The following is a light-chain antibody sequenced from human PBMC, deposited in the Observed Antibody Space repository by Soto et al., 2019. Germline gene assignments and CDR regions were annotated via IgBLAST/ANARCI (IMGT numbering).Light chain of an antibody. CDR2: AAS. CDR3: QQSYKTPYT. Sequence: DIQMTQSPSSLSASVGDRVTITCRASQGISTYLIWYQQRHGEAPKLLIYAASYLESGVPSRFSGSGSGTDFTLTISSLQPEDFATYYCQQSYKTPYTFGQGTKLETK. J-gene: IGKJ2*01. CDR1: QGISTY. V-gene: IGKV1-39*01.